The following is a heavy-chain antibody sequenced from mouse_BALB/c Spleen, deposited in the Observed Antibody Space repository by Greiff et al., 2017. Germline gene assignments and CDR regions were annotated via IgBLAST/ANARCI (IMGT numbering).Heavy chain of an antibody. CDR3: ATTVVATPFAY. Sequence: VQLKQSGAELVKPGASVKLSCTASGFNIKDTYMHWVKQRPEQGLEWIGRIDPANGNTKYDPKFQGKATITADTSSNTAYLQLSSLTSEDTAVYYCATTVVATPFAYWGQGTLVTVSA. CDR2: IDPANGNT. J-gene: IGHJ3*01. CDR1: GFNIKDTY. V-gene: IGHV14-3*02. D-gene: IGHD1-1*01.